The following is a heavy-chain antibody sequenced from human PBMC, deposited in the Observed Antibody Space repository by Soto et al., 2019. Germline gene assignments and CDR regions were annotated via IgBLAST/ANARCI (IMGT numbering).Heavy chain of an antibody. CDR3: ARDSGTVGYDDS. CDR2: IIPLLDVT. CDR1: GGTFSTYT. V-gene: IGHV1-69*08. Sequence: QVQLVQSGAEVKKPGSSVKVSCKASGGTFSTYTINWVRQAPGQGLEWMGRIIPLLDVTTNAQRFQGRVTMTADKSTSTVYMELSSLTSQDMAVYYCARDSGTVGYDDSWGQGTLVTVPS. D-gene: IGHD3-10*01. J-gene: IGHJ4*02.